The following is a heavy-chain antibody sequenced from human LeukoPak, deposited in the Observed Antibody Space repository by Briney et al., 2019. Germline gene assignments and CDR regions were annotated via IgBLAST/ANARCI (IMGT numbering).Heavy chain of an antibody. CDR1: GYTFTSYG. CDR2: ISAYNGNT. Sequence: ASVKVSCKASGYTFTSYGISWVRQAPGQGLEWMGWISAYNGNTNYAQKLQGRVTMATDTSTSTAYMELRSLRPDDTAVYYCARRVGYSSGWIDWFDPWGQGTLVTVSS. J-gene: IGHJ5*02. D-gene: IGHD6-19*01. CDR3: ARRVGYSSGWIDWFDP. V-gene: IGHV1-18*01.